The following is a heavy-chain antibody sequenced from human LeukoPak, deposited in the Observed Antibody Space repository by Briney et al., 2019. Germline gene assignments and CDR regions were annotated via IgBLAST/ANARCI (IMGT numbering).Heavy chain of an antibody. Sequence: GGSLRLSCAASGFAFSSHGMNWVRQAPGKGLEWVSGISPSGDILYYVDSVKGQFTISRDNSKNTVYLQMNSLRAEDTAVYYCARILDSAWGELGYWGQGTLVTVSS. CDR2: ISPSGDIL. J-gene: IGHJ4*02. V-gene: IGHV3-23*01. CDR1: GFAFSSHG. CDR3: ARILDSAWGELGY. D-gene: IGHD6-19*01.